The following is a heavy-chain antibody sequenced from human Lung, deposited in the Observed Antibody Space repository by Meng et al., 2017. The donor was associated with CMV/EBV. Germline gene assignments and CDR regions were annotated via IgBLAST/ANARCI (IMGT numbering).Heavy chain of an antibody. D-gene: IGHD2-2*01. V-gene: IGHV3-73*01. CDR3: TRSQVVPAAPNYYYYYGMDV. CDR1: SA. CDR2: IRSKANSYAT. J-gene: IGHJ6*02. Sequence: SAMHWVRQASGKGLEWVGRIRSKANSYATAYAASVKGRFTISRDDSKNTAYLQMNSLKTEDTAVYYCTRSQVVPAAPNYYYYYGMDVWGQGTTVTVSS.